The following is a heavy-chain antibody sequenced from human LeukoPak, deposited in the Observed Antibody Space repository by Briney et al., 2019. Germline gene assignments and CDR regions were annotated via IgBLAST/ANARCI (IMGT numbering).Heavy chain of an antibody. CDR1: GFTFSSFW. D-gene: IGHD5-24*01. V-gene: IGHV3-7*03. CDR3: AAGRQMGY. J-gene: IGHJ4*02. CDR2: IKQDGSEK. Sequence: PGGSLRLSCAVSGFTFSSFWMSWVRQAPGKGLEWVANIKQDGSEKYYVDSVKGRFTISRDNAKNSLFLQINSLRAEDTAVYYCAAGRQMGYWGQGTLVTVSS.